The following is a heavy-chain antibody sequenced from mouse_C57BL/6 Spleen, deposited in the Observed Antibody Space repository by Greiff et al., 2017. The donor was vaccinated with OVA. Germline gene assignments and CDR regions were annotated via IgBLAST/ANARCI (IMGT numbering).Heavy chain of an antibody. CDR2: IYPRDGST. CDR3: ARRGWEWYFDV. J-gene: IGHJ1*03. D-gene: IGHD3-3*01. Sequence: QVQLKESDAELVKPGASVKISCKVSGYTFTDHTLHWMKQRPEKGLEWIGYIYPRDGSTKYNEKFKGKATLTANKSASTTYMQLHSLTSEDSAVYFCARRGWEWYFDVWGTGTTVTVSS. V-gene: IGHV1-78*01. CDR1: GYTFTDHT.